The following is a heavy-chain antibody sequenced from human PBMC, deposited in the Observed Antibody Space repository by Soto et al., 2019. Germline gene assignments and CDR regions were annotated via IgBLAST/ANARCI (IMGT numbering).Heavy chain of an antibody. V-gene: IGHV4-59*01. Sequence: SETLSLTCTVSGGSISSYYWSWIRQPPGKGLEWIGYIYYSGSTNYNPSLKSRVTISVDTSKNQFSLKLSSVTAADTAVYYCARVRARAPLASWFDPWGQGTLVTVSS. CDR1: GGSISSYY. J-gene: IGHJ5*02. CDR2: IYYSGST. CDR3: ARVRARAPLASWFDP. D-gene: IGHD2-15*01.